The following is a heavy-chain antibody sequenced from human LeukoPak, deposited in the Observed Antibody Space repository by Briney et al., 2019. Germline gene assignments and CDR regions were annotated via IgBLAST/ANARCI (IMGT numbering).Heavy chain of an antibody. J-gene: IGHJ6*03. CDR3: AILSFSGSSYYYYMDV. D-gene: IGHD2/OR15-2a*01. V-gene: IGHV4-59*01. CDR1: GGAISSYY. Sequence: SETLSLTCTVSGGAISSYYWTWIRQPPGKGLEWIGYVSYSGSTNYNPSLKSRVTLSVDTSKNQFSLKMRYVTAADTAVYYCAILSFSGSSYYYYMDVWGRGATVTVSS. CDR2: VSYSGST.